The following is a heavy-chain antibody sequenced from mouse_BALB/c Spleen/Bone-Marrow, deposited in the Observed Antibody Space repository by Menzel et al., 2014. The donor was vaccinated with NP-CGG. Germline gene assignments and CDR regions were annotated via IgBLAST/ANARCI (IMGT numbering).Heavy chain of an antibody. V-gene: IGHV1-77*01. CDR1: GYTFTDYY. J-gene: IGHJ3*01. CDR3: ARGGYYRYDGFAY. D-gene: IGHD2-14*01. Sequence: VQLQQSGAELARPGASVKLSCKASGYTFTDYYINWVRRRTGQGLEWIGEIHPGNGNTYYNEKFKGKATLTADKSSSTAYMQLSSLTSEDSAVYFCARGGYYRYDGFAYWGQGTLVTVPA. CDR2: IHPGNGNT.